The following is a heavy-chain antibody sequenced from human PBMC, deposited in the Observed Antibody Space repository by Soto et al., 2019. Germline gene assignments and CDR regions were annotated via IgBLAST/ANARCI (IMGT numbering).Heavy chain of an antibody. CDR3: AASIAAAGRPNQLFDY. J-gene: IGHJ4*02. V-gene: IGHV1-69*01. CDR2: IIPIFGTA. Sequence: QVQLVQSGAEVKEPGSSVKVSCKASGGTFSSYAISWVRQAPGQGLEWMGGIIPIFGTANYAQKFQGRVTITAYESTSTAYMELSSLRSEDTAVYYCAASIAAAGRPNQLFDYWGQGTLVTVSS. CDR1: GGTFSSYA. D-gene: IGHD6-13*01.